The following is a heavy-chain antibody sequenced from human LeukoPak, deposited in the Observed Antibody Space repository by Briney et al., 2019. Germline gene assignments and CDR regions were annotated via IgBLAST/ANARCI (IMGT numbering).Heavy chain of an antibody. D-gene: IGHD5-18*01. J-gene: IGHJ4*02. CDR1: GFTFSSYW. CDR3: AKYRFPSEKRQLWSNYFDY. CDR2: IKQDGSEK. V-gene: IGHV3-7*03. Sequence: GGSLRLSCAVSGFTFSSYWMSWVRQAPGKGLEWVANIKQDGSEKYYVDSVKGRFTISRDNSKNTLYLQMNSLRAEDTAVYYCAKYRFPSEKRQLWSNYFDYWGQGTLVTVSS.